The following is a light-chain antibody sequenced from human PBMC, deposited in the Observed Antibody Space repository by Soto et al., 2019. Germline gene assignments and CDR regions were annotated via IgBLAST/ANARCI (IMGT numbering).Light chain of an antibody. Sequence: EIVLTQSPGTLSLSPGERATLSCRANQSISHYLAWYQQKPGQSPRLLIYGAASRAIGIPDRCNGSGSETTFTLTISRLEPEDFAVYYCHQYDSWTFGQGTKVDIK. V-gene: IGKV3-20*01. CDR3: HQYDSWT. CDR2: GAA. CDR1: QSISHY. J-gene: IGKJ1*01.